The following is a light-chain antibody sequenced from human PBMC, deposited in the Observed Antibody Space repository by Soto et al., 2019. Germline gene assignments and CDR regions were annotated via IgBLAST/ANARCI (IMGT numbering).Light chain of an antibody. CDR3: QLWDSTRDHHV. Sequence: SYELTQPPSVSVAPGQTARITCGGNIIGSKSVHWYQQKPGQAPVLVVYADDDRPSGIPERISGSNSGNTATLTISRVEAGDEADYYCQLWDSTRDHHVFGSGTKLTVL. V-gene: IGLV3-21*02. J-gene: IGLJ1*01. CDR1: IIGSKS. CDR2: ADD.